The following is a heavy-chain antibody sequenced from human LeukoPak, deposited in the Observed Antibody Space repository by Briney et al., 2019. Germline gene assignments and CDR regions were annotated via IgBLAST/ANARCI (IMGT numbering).Heavy chain of an antibody. CDR3: ARALDSSGYYYGPWFDP. CDR2: ISSSSSYI. Sequence: GGSLRLSCAASGFTFSTYSMDWVRQAPGKGLQWVSSISSSSSYIYYADSVKGRFTISRDNAKNSLYLQMNSLRAEDTAVYYCARALDSSGYYYGPWFDPWGQGTLVTVSS. D-gene: IGHD3-22*01. J-gene: IGHJ5*02. CDR1: GFTFSTYS. V-gene: IGHV3-21*01.